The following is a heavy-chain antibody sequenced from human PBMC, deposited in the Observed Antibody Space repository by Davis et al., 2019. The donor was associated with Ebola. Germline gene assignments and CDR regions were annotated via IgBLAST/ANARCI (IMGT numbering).Heavy chain of an antibody. CDR2: IIPILGIA. D-gene: IGHD6-13*01. Sequence: SVKVSCKASGGTFSSYAISWVRQAPGQGLEWMGRIIPILGIANYAQKFQGRVTITADKSTSTAYMELSSLRSEDTAVYYCARGASSAAGTGYWGQGTLVTVSS. CDR3: ARGASSAAGTGY. V-gene: IGHV1-69*04. CDR1: GGTFSSYA. J-gene: IGHJ4*02.